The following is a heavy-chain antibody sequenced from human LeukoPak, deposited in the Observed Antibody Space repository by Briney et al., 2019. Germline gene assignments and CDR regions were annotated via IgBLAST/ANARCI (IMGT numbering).Heavy chain of an antibody. D-gene: IGHD3-22*01. CDR1: GFTFSSYW. CDR3: ARGYYDSSGYTLDY. Sequence: GGSLRLSCAASGFTFSSYWMSWVRQAPGKGLEWISYISSSGGTIYYADSVKGRFTISRDNAKNSLYLLMNSLRAEDTAVYYCARGYYDSSGYTLDYWGQGTLVTVSS. V-gene: IGHV3-48*04. CDR2: ISSSGGTI. J-gene: IGHJ4*02.